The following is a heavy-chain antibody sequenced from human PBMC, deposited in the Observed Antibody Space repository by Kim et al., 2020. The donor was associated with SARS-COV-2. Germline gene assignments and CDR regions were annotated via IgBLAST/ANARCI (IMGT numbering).Heavy chain of an antibody. J-gene: IGHJ4*02. CDR1: GGSFSGYY. CDR3: AREYYLGSGYGSFDY. Sequence: SETLSLTCAVYGGSFSGYYWSWIRQPPGKGLEWIGEINHSGSTNYNPSLNSRVTISVDTSKNQFSLKLSSVTAADTAVYYCAREYYLGSGYGSFDYWGQGTLVTVSS. CDR2: INHSGST. D-gene: IGHD5-12*01. V-gene: IGHV4-34*01.